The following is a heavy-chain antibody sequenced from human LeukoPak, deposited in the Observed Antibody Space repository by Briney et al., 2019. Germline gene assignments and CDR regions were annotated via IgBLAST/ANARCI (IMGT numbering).Heavy chain of an antibody. CDR2: INTDGSTT. V-gene: IGHV3-74*01. D-gene: IGHD3-10*01. CDR1: GFTFSNYW. CDR3: ARAPDYYASGIFY. Sequence: GGSLRLSCAASGFTFSNYWMHWVRQAPGKGLVWVSRINTDGSTTTYADSVKGRFTISRDNAKNTLYLQMNSLRAEDTAVYYCARAPDYYASGIFYWGQGTLVTVSS. J-gene: IGHJ4*02.